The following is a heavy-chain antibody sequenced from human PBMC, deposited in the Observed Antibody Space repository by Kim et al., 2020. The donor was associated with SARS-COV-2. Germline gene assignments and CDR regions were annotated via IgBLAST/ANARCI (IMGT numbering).Heavy chain of an antibody. Sequence: GGSLRLSCEVSGFTFSSFGMHWVRQATGKGLEWVAVISHDGSTKKSADSEKGLFTISRDNSKNTLYQQMNSRRTEDTALFYCARAGLWGDFYGMEGW. V-gene: IGHV3-30*03. CDR3: ARAGLWGDFYGMEG. D-gene: IGHD3-16*01. J-gene: IGHJ6*01. CDR2: ISHDGSTK. CDR1: GFTFSSFG.